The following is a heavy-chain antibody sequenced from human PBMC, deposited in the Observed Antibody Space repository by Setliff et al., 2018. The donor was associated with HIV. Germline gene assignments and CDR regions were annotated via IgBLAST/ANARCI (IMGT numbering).Heavy chain of an antibody. J-gene: IGHJ4*02. Sequence: SETLSLTCSVSGAPVSSGRYYWGWIRQPPGKGLEWIATIHYTGSTYYNPSLKNRVTISADTSKKQVSLRLTSVTAADTAMYYCVRPSFGIGGGSMFDSWGQGIVVTVSS. CDR1: GAPVSSGRYY. CDR3: VRPSFGIGGGSMFDS. V-gene: IGHV4-39*01. D-gene: IGHD3-3*01. CDR2: IHYTGST.